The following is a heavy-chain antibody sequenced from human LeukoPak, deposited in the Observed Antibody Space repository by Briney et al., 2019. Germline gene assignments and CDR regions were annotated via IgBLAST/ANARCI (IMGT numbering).Heavy chain of an antibody. D-gene: IGHD6-6*01. CDR3: AKRLSSIAARPWAFDI. CDR1: GFTFSSYA. V-gene: IGHV3-23*01. J-gene: IGHJ3*02. Sequence: PGGSLRLSCAASGFTFSSYAMSWVRQAPGKGLEWVSAISGSGGSTYYADSVKGRFTISRDNSKNTLYLQMNSLRAEDTAVYYCAKRLSSIAARPWAFDIWGQGTMVTVSS. CDR2: ISGSGGST.